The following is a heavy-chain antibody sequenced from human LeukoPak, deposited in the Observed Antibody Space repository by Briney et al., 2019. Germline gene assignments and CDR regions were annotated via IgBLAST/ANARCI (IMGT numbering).Heavy chain of an antibody. CDR1: GFTFSSYA. CDR3: ARDGYYDSSGDY. V-gene: IGHV3-21*01. Sequence: GGSLRLSCAASGFTFSSYAMSWVRQAPGKGLEWVSSISSSSSYIYYADSVKGRFTISRDNAKNSLYLQMNGLRAEDTAVHYCARDGYYDSSGDYWGQGTLVTVSS. CDR2: ISSSSSYI. D-gene: IGHD3-22*01. J-gene: IGHJ4*02.